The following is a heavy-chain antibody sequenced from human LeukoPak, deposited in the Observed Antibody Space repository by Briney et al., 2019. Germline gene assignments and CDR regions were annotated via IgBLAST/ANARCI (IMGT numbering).Heavy chain of an antibody. CDR2: ISRSSSTI. CDR1: GFTFSSYD. J-gene: IGHJ4*02. Sequence: GGSLRLSCAASGFTFSSYDMNWVRRAPGKGLEWVSYISRSSSTIYYADSVKGRFTISRDNAKNSLYLQMNRLRAEDTAVYYCARVRAYCGGDCYPFDCWGQGTLVTVSS. CDR3: ARVRAYCGGDCYPFDC. V-gene: IGHV3-48*01. D-gene: IGHD2-21*02.